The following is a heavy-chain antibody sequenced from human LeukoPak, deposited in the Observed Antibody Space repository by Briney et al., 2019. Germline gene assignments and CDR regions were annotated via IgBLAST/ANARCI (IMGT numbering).Heavy chain of an antibody. Sequence: GESLKISCQGSGHSFTISWIAWVRQQPGKGLEWMGIIYPDDSDTRYNPSFQGQVTISADKSISTAYLQWSSLKAADTAMYYRARSAGHCANGVCYSYNWFDPWGQGTLVTVSS. D-gene: IGHD2-8*01. CDR3: ARSAGHCANGVCYSYNWFDP. V-gene: IGHV5-51*01. J-gene: IGHJ5*02. CDR1: GHSFTISW. CDR2: IYPDDSDT.